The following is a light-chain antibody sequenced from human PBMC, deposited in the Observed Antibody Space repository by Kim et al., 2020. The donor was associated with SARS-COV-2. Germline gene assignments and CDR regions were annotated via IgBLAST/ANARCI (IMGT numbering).Light chain of an antibody. CDR3: QAWDSSTAVV. CDR1: KLGDKY. V-gene: IGLV3-1*01. J-gene: IGLJ1*01. CDR2: QDS. Sequence: SYELTQPPSVSVSPGQTASITCSGDKLGDKYACWYQQKPGQSPVLVIYQDSKRPSGIPERFSGSNSGNTATLTISGTQAMDEADYYCQAWDSSTAVVFGTGTNVTVL.